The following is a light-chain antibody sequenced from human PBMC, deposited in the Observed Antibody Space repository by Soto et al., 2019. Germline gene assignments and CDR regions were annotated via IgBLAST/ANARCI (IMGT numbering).Light chain of an antibody. CDR3: QQSYSTGYT. CDR2: AAS. CDR1: RTIIGY. V-gene: IGKV1-39*01. Sequence: DIQMTQSPSSLSASVEDRVTITCRASRTIIGYLNWYQLKPGKAPKLLIYAASSLHSGVPSRFSGSGSGTDFTLTISGLQREDFATYYCQQSYSTGYTFGQGTKVDI. J-gene: IGKJ2*01.